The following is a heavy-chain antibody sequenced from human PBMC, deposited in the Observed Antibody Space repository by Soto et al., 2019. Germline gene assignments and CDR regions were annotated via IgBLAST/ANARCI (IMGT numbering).Heavy chain of an antibody. CDR2: IHHSGST. CDR3: ARERDNDVIGAVWFDP. Sequence: PSETLSLTCTVSGGSIRSGDFYWSWIRQPPGKGLEWIGYIHHSGSTYYNPSLRSRLIISIDTSKNQFSLRPSSVTAADTTVYYCARERDNDVIGAVWFDPWGQGTLVTVSS. D-gene: IGHD2-21*01. V-gene: IGHV4-30-4*01. J-gene: IGHJ5*02. CDR1: GGSIRSGDFY.